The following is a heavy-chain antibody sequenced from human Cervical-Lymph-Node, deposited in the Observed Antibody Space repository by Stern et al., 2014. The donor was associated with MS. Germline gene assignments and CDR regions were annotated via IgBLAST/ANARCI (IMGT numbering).Heavy chain of an antibody. D-gene: IGHD1-26*01. CDR1: GGFINSGGFY. CDR2: VYTSGTP. Sequence: MQLVESGPGLVKPSQTMSLTCTVSGGFINSGGFYWSWIRQPAGKGLEWIGRVYTSGTPNYTPSLKNRTPIPLDTYKNQLPLRLSSVTAADTAVYFCARDVAVGATVDGGFYYGLDVWGRGTTVTVSS. J-gene: IGHJ6*02. CDR3: ARDVAVGATVDGGFYYGLDV. V-gene: IGHV4-61*02.